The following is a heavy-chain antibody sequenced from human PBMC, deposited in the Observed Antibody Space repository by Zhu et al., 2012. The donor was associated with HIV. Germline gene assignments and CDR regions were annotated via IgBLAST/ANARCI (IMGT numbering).Heavy chain of an antibody. V-gene: IGHV3-74*01. D-gene: IGHD2-21*02. J-gene: IGHJ4*02. CDR2: ISNDGSST. Sequence: EVQLVESGGGLVQPGGSLRLSCATSGLTFTSYWMHWVRQAPGKGLVWVSRISNDGSSTNYADSVQGRFSISRDNAKNILYLQMNSLRAEDTAVYYCATGRGGNCGGDCYMDYWGQGTLVSVSS. CDR3: ATGRGGNCGGDCYMDY. CDR1: GLTFTSYW.